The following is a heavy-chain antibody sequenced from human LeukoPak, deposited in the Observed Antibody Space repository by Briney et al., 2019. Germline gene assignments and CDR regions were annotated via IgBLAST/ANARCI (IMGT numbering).Heavy chain of an antibody. D-gene: IGHD3-10*01. CDR2: TSYDGNNK. V-gene: IGHV3-30*03. CDR3: ARDWGVDS. J-gene: IGHJ4*02. CDR1: GFTFSTYG. Sequence: GRSLRLSCAASGFTFSTYGMHWVRQAPGKGLEWVAVTSYDGNNKYYADSVTGRFTISRDNSNNTLYLQMNSLRAEDTAVYYCARDWGVDSWGQGTLVTVSS.